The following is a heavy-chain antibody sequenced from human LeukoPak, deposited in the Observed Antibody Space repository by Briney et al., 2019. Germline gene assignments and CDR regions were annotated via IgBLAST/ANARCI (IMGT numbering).Heavy chain of an antibody. D-gene: IGHD2-2*01. V-gene: IGHV4-59*01. CDR3: ARVVVPAAMTYYYYYMDV. CDR1: GGSISSYY. Sequence: SETLSLTCTVSGGSISSYYWSWIRQPPGKGLEWIGYIYYSGRSTYYNPSLKSRDTISIDTSKNQFSLKLSSVTAADTAVYYCARVVVPAAMTYYYYYMDVWGKGTTVTVSS. CDR2: IYYSGRST. J-gene: IGHJ6*03.